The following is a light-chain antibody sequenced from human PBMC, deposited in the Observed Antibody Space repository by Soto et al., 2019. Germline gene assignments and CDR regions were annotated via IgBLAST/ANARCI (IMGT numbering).Light chain of an antibody. CDR2: VNF. J-gene: IGLJ2*01. V-gene: IGLV1-44*01. CDR1: DSNIGSNT. CDR3: AVWDDGLSGWV. Sequence: QSVLTQAPSASGTPGQSVTISCSGSDSNIGSNTVNWYQQFPGMAPKLLIYVNFQRSSGVPDRFSASKSGTSASLAISGLQSEDEAHSYCAVWDDGLSGWVFGGVTQLTVL.